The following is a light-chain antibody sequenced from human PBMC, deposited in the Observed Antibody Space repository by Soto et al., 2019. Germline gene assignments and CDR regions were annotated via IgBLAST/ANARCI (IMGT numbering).Light chain of an antibody. V-gene: IGKV1-39*01. CDR2: AAS. CDR1: QSTSSY. CDR3: QQLNSYPLT. Sequence: DIEMTQSPSTLSASVGDRVTITCRASQSTSSYLNWYQQKPGKAPKLLIYAASSLQSGVPSRFSGSGSGTDFTLTISSLQPEDFATYYCQQLNSYPLTFGPGTKVDIK. J-gene: IGKJ3*01.